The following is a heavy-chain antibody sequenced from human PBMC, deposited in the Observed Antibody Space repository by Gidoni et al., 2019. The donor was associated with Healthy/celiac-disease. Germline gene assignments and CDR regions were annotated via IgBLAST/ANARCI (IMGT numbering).Heavy chain of an antibody. J-gene: IGHJ6*03. V-gene: IGHV1-69*01. CDR2: FIPIVGTA. D-gene: IGHD2-15*01. Sequence: QVQLVQSGAEVKKPGSSVKVSCKASGGTFSSYAISWVRQAPGQGLEWMGGFIPIVGTANYAQKFQGRVTITADESTSTAYMELSSLRSEDTAVYYCARVPRGCSGGSCYSIRDYYYYYMDVWGKGTTVTVSS. CDR3: ARVPRGCSGGSCYSIRDYYYYYMDV. CDR1: GGTFSSYA.